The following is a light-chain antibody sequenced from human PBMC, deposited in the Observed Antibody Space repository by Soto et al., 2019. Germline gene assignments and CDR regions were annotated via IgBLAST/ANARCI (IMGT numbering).Light chain of an antibody. CDR3: CSYAGRNTLI. CDR2: AVN. Sequence: QSALTQPPSASGSPGQSVTISCTGSSSDVGGNDLVSWYQQRPGNAPQLIISAVNKRPSGVPDRFSGSKSANTASLTVSGLQPEDEADYYCCSYAGRNTLIFGGGTKVTVL. CDR1: SSDVGGNDL. J-gene: IGLJ2*01. V-gene: IGLV2-8*01.